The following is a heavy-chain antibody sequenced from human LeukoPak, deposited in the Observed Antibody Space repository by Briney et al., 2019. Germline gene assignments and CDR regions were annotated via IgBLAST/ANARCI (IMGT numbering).Heavy chain of an antibody. V-gene: IGHV4-30-2*01. CDR2: IYHSGST. J-gene: IGHJ4*02. CDR1: GGSISSGGYS. Sequence: SETLSLTCAVSGGSISSGGYSWSWIRQPPGKGLEWIGYIYHSGSTYYNPSLKSRVTISVDRSKNQFSLKLSSVTAADTAVYYCARHRRNWNRPYYFDYWGQGTLVTVSS. D-gene: IGHD1-1*01. CDR3: ARHRRNWNRPYYFDY.